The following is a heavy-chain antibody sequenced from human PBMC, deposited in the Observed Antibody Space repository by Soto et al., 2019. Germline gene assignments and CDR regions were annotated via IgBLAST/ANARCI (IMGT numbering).Heavy chain of an antibody. D-gene: IGHD5-12*01. J-gene: IGHJ4*02. CDR2: IYSSGYT. CDR1: GVSISTNY. Sequence: PSETLSLTCIVSGVSISTNYWSWIRQPPGKGLEWIGYIYSSGYTNYNPSLKNRGTISVDTPKKQFFLNLRSVTAADTAVYYCARGGGYNFGIDYWGRGILVTVSS. CDR3: ARGGGYNFGIDY. V-gene: IGHV4-59*01.